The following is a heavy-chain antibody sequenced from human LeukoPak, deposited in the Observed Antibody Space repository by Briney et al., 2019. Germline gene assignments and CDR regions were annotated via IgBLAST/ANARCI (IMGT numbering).Heavy chain of an antibody. Sequence: ASVKVSCKASGYTFTGYYMHWVRQAPGQGLEWMGRIIPILGIPNYAQKFQGRVTITADKSTSTVYMELSSLRSEDTAVYYCATWGNSYGYFDYWGQGTLVTVSS. CDR1: GYTFTGYY. V-gene: IGHV1-69*02. CDR3: ATWGNSYGYFDY. J-gene: IGHJ4*02. CDR2: IIPILGIP. D-gene: IGHD5-18*01.